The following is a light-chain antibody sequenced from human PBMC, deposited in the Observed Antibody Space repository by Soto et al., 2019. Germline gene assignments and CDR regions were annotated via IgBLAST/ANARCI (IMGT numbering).Light chain of an antibody. CDR3: SSHAGIINVV. J-gene: IGLJ3*02. CDR2: EVT. Sequence: QSALTQPPSASGSPGQSVTISCTGTSSDVGGYNYVSWYQQHPGKAPKFIIYEVTKRPSGVPDRFSGSKSGNTASLTVSGLQAEDEADYYCSSHAGIINVVFGGGTKLTVL. CDR1: SSDVGGYNY. V-gene: IGLV2-8*01.